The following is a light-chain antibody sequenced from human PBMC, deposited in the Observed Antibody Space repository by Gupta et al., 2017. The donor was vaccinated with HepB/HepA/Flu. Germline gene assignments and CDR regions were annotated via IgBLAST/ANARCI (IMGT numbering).Light chain of an antibody. CDR2: IKI. Sequence: QSVLTQSRSASGTPGQRVPISCSAGSCNIGSNTVNWYQQLPGTAPKLLILIKIQRPSGVPDRFSGSKSGTSASLATSGLQSEDEADEYDAAWDAGLNGLNGGFGGGTKLTVL. CDR1: SCNIGSNT. CDR3: AAWDAGLNGLNGG. V-gene: IGLV1-44*01. J-gene: IGLJ3*02.